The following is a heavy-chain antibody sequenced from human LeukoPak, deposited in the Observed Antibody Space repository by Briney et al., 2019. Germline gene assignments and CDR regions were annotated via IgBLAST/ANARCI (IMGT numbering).Heavy chain of an antibody. J-gene: IGHJ4*02. V-gene: IGHV1-2*04. CDR3: ARAYYDFWSGYYAFDY. Sequence: SVKVSCKASGYTFTGYYMHWVRQAPGQGLEWMGWINPNSGGTNYVETFTGWVTMTRDTSISTAYMELSRLRSEDTGVYYCARAYYDFWSGYYAFDYWGQGTLVTVPS. CDR2: INPNSGGT. D-gene: IGHD3-3*01. CDR1: GYTFTGYY.